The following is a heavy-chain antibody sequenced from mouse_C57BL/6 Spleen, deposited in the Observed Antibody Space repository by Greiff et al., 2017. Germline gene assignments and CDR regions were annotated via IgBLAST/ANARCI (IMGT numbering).Heavy chain of an antibody. V-gene: IGHV1-26*01. J-gene: IGHJ2*01. Sequence: EVQLQQSGPELVKPGASVKISCKASGYTFTDYYMNWVKQSHGKSLEWIGDINPNNGGTSYNQKFKGKATLTVDKSSSTAYMELRRLTSEDSAVYYCARGGLGGYWGEGTTRTVAS. CDR3: ARGGLGGY. CDR1: GYTFTDYY. CDR2: INPNNGGT. D-gene: IGHD4-1*01.